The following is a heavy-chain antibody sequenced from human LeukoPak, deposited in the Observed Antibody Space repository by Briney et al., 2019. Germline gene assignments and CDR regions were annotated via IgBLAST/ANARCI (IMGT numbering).Heavy chain of an antibody. D-gene: IGHD5-18*01. CDR2: IYYSGST. V-gene: IGHV4-59*11. Sequence: SETLSLNCTVSGGSISSHYWSWIRQPPGKGLEWIGYIYYSGSTNYNPSLKSRVTISVDTSKNQFSLKLSSVTAADTAVYYCARVRTVSYGPLTTMYNWFDPWGQGTLVTVSS. J-gene: IGHJ5*02. CDR3: ARVRTVSYGPLTTMYNWFDP. CDR1: GGSISSHY.